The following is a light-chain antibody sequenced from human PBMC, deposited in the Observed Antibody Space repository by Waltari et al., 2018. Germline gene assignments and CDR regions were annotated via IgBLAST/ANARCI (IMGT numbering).Light chain of an antibody. Sequence: DIQMTQPPSTLSASVGDRVTITCRASQRITNWLAWYQQKPGLDPQLLTYGVSTLESGGPSRFSGSGSGAEFTLTISSLQPDDFATYYSQYYNNDELTFGGGTKVEIK. J-gene: IGKJ4*01. CDR2: GVS. CDR3: QYYNNDELT. CDR1: QRITNW. V-gene: IGKV1-5*03.